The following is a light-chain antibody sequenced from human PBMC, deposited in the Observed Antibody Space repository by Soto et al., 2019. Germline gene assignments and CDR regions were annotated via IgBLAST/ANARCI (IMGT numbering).Light chain of an antibody. Sequence: QSVLTQPPSASGTPGQRVTISCSGGSSNIGRNTVSWYQHLPGTAPKLLIYSNDQRPSGVPDRFSGSRSGTSASLAISGLQSEDEANYFCAVWDDSLNGLWVFGGGTKVTVL. CDR3: AVWDDSLNGLWV. J-gene: IGLJ3*02. CDR2: SND. V-gene: IGLV1-44*01. CDR1: SSNIGRNT.